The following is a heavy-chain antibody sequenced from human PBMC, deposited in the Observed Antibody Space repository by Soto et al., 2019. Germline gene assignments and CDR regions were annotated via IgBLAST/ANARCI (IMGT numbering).Heavy chain of an antibody. D-gene: IGHD4-17*01. CDR2: IYYTGYT. CDR3: ASDTCGDVSNFDY. Sequence: QVQLQESGPGLVKPSQTLSLTCTVSGGSINSGGHYWSWIRQHPGKGLEWIGYIYYTGYTYYNPSLKSRVTISVDTAMNQCSLKLSSVTAADAALYYCASDTCGDVSNFDYWGQGTLVTVSS. CDR1: GGSINSGGHY. V-gene: IGHV4-31*03. J-gene: IGHJ4*02.